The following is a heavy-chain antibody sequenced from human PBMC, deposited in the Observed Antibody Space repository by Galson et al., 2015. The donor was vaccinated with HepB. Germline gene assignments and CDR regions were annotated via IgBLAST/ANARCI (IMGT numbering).Heavy chain of an antibody. Sequence: SVKVSCKASGFTFTSSAVQWVRQARGQRLEWIGWIVVGSGNTNYAQKFQERVTITRDMSTSTAYMELSSLRSEDTAVYYCAADRIPGHYYYYYYMDVWGKGTTVTVSS. V-gene: IGHV1-58*01. CDR2: IVVGSGNT. CDR3: AADRIPGHYYYYYYMDV. J-gene: IGHJ6*03. CDR1: GFTFTSSA. D-gene: IGHD2/OR15-2a*01.